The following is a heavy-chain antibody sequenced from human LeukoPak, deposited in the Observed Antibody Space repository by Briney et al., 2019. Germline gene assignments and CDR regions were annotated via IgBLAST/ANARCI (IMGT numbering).Heavy chain of an antibody. V-gene: IGHV4-59*11. CDR1: GGSISSHY. CDR3: AGGSKGYLAY. D-gene: IGHD3-22*01. CDR2: IYYSGST. J-gene: IGHJ4*02. Sequence: PSETLSLTCTVSGGSISSHYWSWIRQPPGKGLEWIGYIYYSGSTNYNPSLKSRVTISVDTSKNQFSLKLSSVTAADTAVYYCAGGSKGYLAYWGQGTLVTVSS.